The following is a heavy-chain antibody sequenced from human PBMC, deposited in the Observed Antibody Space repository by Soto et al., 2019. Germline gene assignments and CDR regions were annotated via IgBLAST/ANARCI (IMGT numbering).Heavy chain of an antibody. CDR2: IKQEGGE. J-gene: IGHJ4*02. D-gene: IGHD4-17*01. V-gene: IGHV3-7*03. CDR3: ARGGDSYIDN. Sequence: PGGSLRLSCAASGFTFSGLWIAWVRQPSGKGLEWVANIKQEGGESYADSVRGRFTVSRDNAQNSLYLQMNSLRVEDTAMYYCARGGDSYIDNWGQGALVTVSS. CDR1: GFTFSGLW.